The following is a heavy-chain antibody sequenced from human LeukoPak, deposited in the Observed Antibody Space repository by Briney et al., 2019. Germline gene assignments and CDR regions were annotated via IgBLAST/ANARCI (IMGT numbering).Heavy chain of an antibody. CDR1: GGSFSGYY. CDR3: ARGYSSSTGWFDP. V-gene: IGHV4-34*01. J-gene: IGHJ5*02. D-gene: IGHD6-13*01. Sequence: SETLSLTCAVYGGSFSGYYWSWIRQPPGKGLEWIGEINHSGSTNYNPSLKSRVTISVDTSKNQFSLKLSSVTAADTAVYYCARGYSSSTGWFDPWGQGTLVTVSS. CDR2: INHSGST.